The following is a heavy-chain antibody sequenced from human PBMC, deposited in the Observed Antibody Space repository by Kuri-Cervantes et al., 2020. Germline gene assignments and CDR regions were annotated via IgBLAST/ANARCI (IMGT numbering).Heavy chain of an antibody. CDR2: INPSGGST. D-gene: IGHD5-12*01. V-gene: IGHV1-46*01. CDR3: ARVGYNDYDLDY. Sequence: ASVKVSCKASGYTFTSYYMHWVRQAPGQGLEWMGIINPSGGSTSYAQKFQGRVTMTRDTSTSTVYMELSSLRAEDTAVYYCARVGYNDYDLDYWGQGTLVTVSS. CDR1: GYTFTSYY. J-gene: IGHJ4*02.